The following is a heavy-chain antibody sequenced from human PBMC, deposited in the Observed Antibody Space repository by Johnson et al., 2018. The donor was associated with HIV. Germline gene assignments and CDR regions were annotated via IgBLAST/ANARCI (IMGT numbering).Heavy chain of an antibody. D-gene: IGHD6-13*01. CDR1: GFTFSTYV. Sequence: QVQLVESGGGVVQPGGSLRLSCAASGFTFSTYVMHWVRQAPGKGLEWVAFIRDDGSNKYYADSVKGRFTISRDNSKNTLYLQMNSLRADDTAFYYCARAFGSGGYTSSWYLGLVPFDIWGQGTMVTVSS. CDR3: ARAFGSGGYTSSWYLGLVPFDI. CDR2: IRDDGSNK. V-gene: IGHV3-30*02. J-gene: IGHJ3*02.